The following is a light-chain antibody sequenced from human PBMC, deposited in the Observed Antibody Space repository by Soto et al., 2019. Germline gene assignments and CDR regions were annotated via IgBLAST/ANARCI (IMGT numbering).Light chain of an antibody. CDR2: GAS. Sequence: DIVLTQSPGTLFLSPGERATLSCRASQSVRSRYVSWYQQKPGHAPRLLIYGASCRSTGIPGRFSGSGAGTDFTFTISRLEPEDLAVYYCQQDGDSPTFGGGTKVGIK. J-gene: IGKJ4*01. CDR3: QQDGDSPT. CDR1: QSVRSRY. V-gene: IGKV3-20*01.